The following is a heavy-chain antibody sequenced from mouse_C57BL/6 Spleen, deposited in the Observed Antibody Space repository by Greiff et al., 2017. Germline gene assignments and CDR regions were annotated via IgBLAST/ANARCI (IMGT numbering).Heavy chain of an antibody. CDR2: ISDGGSYT. CDR1: GFTFSSYA. D-gene: IGHD2-4*01. CDR3: AREDDYDDYFDY. J-gene: IGHJ2*01. Sequence: DVKLVESGGGLVKPGGSLQLSCAASGFTFSSYAMSWVRQTPEKRLEWVATISDGGSYTYYPDNVKGRFTISRDNAKNHLYLQMSHLKSEDTAMYYCAREDDYDDYFDYWGQGTTLTVSS. V-gene: IGHV5-4*01.